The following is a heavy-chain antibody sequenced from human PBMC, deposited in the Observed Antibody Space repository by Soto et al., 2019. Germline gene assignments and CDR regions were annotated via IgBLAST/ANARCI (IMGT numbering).Heavy chain of an antibody. J-gene: IGHJ4*02. CDR1: GFTVSSNH. V-gene: IGHV3-53*01. CDR3: ARDAFGRGDY. Sequence: EVQLVESGGGLIQPGGSLRLSCAASGFTVSSNHMTWVRQAPGKGLEWVSLIYSGGGIYYADSVEGRFTISRDSSKNTVYLQMNSLRVEDTAVYYCARDAFGRGDYWGQGTLVTVSS. CDR2: IYSGGGI. D-gene: IGHD3-10*01.